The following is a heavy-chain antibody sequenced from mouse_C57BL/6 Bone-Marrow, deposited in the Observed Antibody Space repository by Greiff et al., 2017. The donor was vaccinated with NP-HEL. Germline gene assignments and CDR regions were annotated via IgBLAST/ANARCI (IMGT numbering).Heavy chain of an antibody. J-gene: IGHJ3*01. CDR1: GYTFTSYW. CDR2: IDPSDSYT. D-gene: IGHD1-1*01. CDR3: ARVGLYGSSSAWFAY. Sequence: QVQLQQPGAELVKPGASVKLSCKASGYTFTSYWMQWVKQRPGQGLEWIGEIDPSDSYTNYNQKFKGKATLTVDTSSSTAYMQLSSLTSEDSAVYYCARVGLYGSSSAWFAYWGQGTLVTVSA. V-gene: IGHV1-50*01.